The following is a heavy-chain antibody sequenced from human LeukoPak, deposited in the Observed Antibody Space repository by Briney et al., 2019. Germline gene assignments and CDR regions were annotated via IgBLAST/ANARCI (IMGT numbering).Heavy chain of an antibody. V-gene: IGHV1-69*05. CDR3: ARERSKEGASPGAFDI. D-gene: IGHD1-26*01. CDR2: IIPIFGTA. CDR1: GGTFSSYA. J-gene: IGHJ3*02. Sequence: SVKVSCKASGGTFSSYAISWVRQAPGQGLEWMGGIIPIFGTANYAQKFQGRVTITTDESTSTAYMELSSLRSEDTAVYYCARERSKEGASPGAFDIWGQGTMVTVSS.